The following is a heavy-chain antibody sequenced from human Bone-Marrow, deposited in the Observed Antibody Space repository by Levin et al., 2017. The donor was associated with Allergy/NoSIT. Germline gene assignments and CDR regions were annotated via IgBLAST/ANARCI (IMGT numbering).Heavy chain of an antibody. CDR1: GFTFSSYA. D-gene: IGHD7-27*01. V-gene: IGHV3-23*01. Sequence: GGSLRLSCAASGFTFSSYAMSWVRQAPGKGLEWVAGISGSSGTTYYTASVKGRFTISRDNSKNMVYLQMNSLRADDTAVYNCAKADWGSGPPDYWGQGTLVTVSS. CDR3: AKADWGSGPPDY. J-gene: IGHJ4*02. CDR2: ISGSSGTT.